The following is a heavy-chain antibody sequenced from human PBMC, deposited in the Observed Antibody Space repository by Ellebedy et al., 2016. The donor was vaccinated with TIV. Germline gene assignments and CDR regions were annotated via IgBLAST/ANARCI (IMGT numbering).Heavy chain of an antibody. J-gene: IGHJ6*02. Sequence: ASVKVSXXASGYTFTGYYMHWVRQAPGQGLEWMGWINPNSGGTNYAQKFQGRVTMTRDTSISTAYMELSRLRSDDTAVYYCARDGTTGTTVLWGYYYGMDVWGQGTTVTVSS. CDR1: GYTFTGYY. CDR3: ARDGTTGTTVLWGYYYGMDV. D-gene: IGHD1-1*01. V-gene: IGHV1-2*02. CDR2: INPNSGGT.